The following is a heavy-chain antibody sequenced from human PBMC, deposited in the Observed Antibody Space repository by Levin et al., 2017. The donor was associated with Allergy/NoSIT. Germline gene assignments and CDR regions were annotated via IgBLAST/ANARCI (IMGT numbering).Heavy chain of an antibody. D-gene: IGHD6-13*01. J-gene: IGHJ4*02. CDR3: TRPGVGAAARFEF. CDR1: GFPFSRHW. CDR2: IKEDGSDK. Sequence: QTGGSLRLSCVGSGFPFSRHWMVWVRQAPGKGLEWVASIKEDGSDKYYVDPVKGRFTISRDNTKNSLYLQMNSLRVEDTAVYYCTRPGVGAAARFEFWGQGTLVTVSS. V-gene: IGHV3-7*01.